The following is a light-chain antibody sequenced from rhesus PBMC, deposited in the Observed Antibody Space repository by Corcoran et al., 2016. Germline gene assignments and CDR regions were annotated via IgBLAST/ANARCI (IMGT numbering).Light chain of an antibody. CDR1: QDSSTW. Sequence: DIQMTQSPSSLSASVGDRVTITCIASQDSSTWIAWYQQKPGKAPKLLNYKASDLQSGVPSRFSGSGSWTGFTLTISSLQPEDFATYYCQQHHTTPRTFGLGTKVEIK. CDR3: QQHHTTPRT. V-gene: IGKV1-21*01. CDR2: KAS. J-gene: IGKJ1*01.